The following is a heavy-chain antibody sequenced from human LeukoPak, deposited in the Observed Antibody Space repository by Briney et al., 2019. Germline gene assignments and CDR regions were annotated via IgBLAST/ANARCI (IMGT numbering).Heavy chain of an antibody. D-gene: IGHD3/OR15-3a*01. J-gene: IGHJ2*01. Sequence: PGGSLRLSCAASGFTFSSYGMHWVRQAPGKGLEWVAFIRNDGSNKYYADSVKGRFTISRDNAKNSLYLQMNSLRAEDTAVYYCARRTDSTSWYFGLWGRGTLVTVSS. CDR3: ARRTDSTSWYFGL. CDR2: IRNDGSNK. V-gene: IGHV3-30*02. CDR1: GFTFSSYG.